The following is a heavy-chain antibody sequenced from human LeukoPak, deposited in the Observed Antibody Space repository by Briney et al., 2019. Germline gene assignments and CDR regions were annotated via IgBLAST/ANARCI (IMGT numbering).Heavy chain of an antibody. CDR2: IRSKANSYAT. D-gene: IGHD6-6*01. CDR1: GFTFSGSA. V-gene: IGHV3-73*01. CDR3: TSWAAPRKIGY. Sequence: GGSLRLSCAASGFTFSGSAMHWVRQASGKGLEWVGRIRSKANSYATAYAASVKGRFTISRDDSKNTAYLQMNSLKTEDTTVYYCTSWAAPRKIGYWGQGTLVTVSS. J-gene: IGHJ4*02.